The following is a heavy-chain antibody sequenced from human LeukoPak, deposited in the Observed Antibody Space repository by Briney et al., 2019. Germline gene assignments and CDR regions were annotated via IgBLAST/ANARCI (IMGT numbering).Heavy chain of an antibody. J-gene: IGHJ6*03. CDR3: ARVISSPYYYYYVDV. CDR1: GGSISSYY. V-gene: IGHV4-4*07. Sequence: PSETLSLTCTVSGGSISSYYWSRIRQPAGKGLEWIGRIYSSGSTDYNPSLKSRVTMSVDTSRSQFSLKLSSVTAADTAVYYCARVISSPYYYYYVDVWGKGTTVTVSS. CDR2: IYSSGST. D-gene: IGHD3/OR15-3a*01.